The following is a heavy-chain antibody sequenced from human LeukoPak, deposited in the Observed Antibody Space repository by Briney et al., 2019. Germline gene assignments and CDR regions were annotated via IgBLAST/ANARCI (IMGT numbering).Heavy chain of an antibody. CDR1: GFTFSSYT. D-gene: IGHD2-2*01. CDR2: ISGSGSST. Sequence: GGSLRLSCAASGFTFSSYTMHWIRQAPGKGLEWVSVISGSGSSTNYADSVKGRFTISRDNSKNTLYLQMNSLRVEDTAVYYCAQGYCSGTNCAIDYWGQGTLVTVSS. V-gene: IGHV3-23*01. CDR3: AQGYCSGTNCAIDY. J-gene: IGHJ4*02.